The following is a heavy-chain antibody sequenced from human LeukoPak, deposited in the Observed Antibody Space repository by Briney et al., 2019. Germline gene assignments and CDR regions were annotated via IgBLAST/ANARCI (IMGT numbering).Heavy chain of an antibody. CDR2: IFYGGTT. J-gene: IGHJ5*02. Sequence: SETLSLTCTVSGYSISSGYYWSWIRQPPGKGLEWIGYIFYGGTTYYNPSLNSRVSISVDTSKNQFSLKLSSVTAADTAVYYCARERASFWSGYVNWFDPWGQGTLVTVSS. D-gene: IGHD3-3*01. CDR3: ARERASFWSGYVNWFDP. CDR1: GYSISSGYY. V-gene: IGHV4-30-4*08.